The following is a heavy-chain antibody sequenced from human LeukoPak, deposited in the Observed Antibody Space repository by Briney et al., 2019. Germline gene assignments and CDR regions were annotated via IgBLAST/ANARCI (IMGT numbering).Heavy chain of an antibody. CDR2: ILPIFDTG. J-gene: IGHJ4*02. Sequence: ASVKVSCKASGGTFSSYAISWVRQAPGQGLEWMGGILPIFDTGNSAQKFQGRVTITADESTSTAYMELSSLRSEDTAVYYCARTYYYDSSGFYFDYWGQGTLVTVSS. CDR1: GGTFSSYA. D-gene: IGHD3-22*01. V-gene: IGHV1-69*13. CDR3: ARTYYYDSSGFYFDY.